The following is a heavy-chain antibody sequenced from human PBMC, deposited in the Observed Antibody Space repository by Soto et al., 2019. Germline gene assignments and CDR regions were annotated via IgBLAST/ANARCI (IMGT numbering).Heavy chain of an antibody. J-gene: IGHJ4*02. CDR3: AKAEWDSGVVPAAIDY. V-gene: IGHV3-23*01. D-gene: IGHD2-2*01. CDR2: ISGSGGST. Sequence: EVQLLESGVGLVQPGGSLRLSCAASGFTFSSYAMSWVRQAPGKGLEWVSAISGSGGSTYYADSVKGRFTISRDNSKNTRELQMNSLRAEDTAVYYGAKAEWDSGVVPAAIDYWGQGTPVTVSS. CDR1: GFTFSSYA.